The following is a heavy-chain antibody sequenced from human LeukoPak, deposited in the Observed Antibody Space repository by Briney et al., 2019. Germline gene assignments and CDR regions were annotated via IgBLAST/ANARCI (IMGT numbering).Heavy chain of an antibody. Sequence: GASVKVSCKASGYTFTDYYMHWVRQAPGQGLEWMGWINPDSGDPYYAQTFQGRVTMTRDTSISTAYMELSRLTSDDTAVYYCARNKAMVPTTYYFDYWGQGTLVTVSS. J-gene: IGHJ4*02. CDR1: GYTFTDYY. D-gene: IGHD5-12*01. CDR3: ARNKAMVPTTYYFDY. V-gene: IGHV1-2*02. CDR2: INPDSGDP.